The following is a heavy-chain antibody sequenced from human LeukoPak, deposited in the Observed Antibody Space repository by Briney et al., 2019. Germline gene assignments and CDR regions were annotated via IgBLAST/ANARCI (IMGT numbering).Heavy chain of an antibody. V-gene: IGHV3-30-3*01. Sequence: GGSLRLSCAASGFTFSTYAIHWVRQAPGEGLEWVAVIAYDGSNKYYADSVKGRFTISRDNSKNTLYLQMNSLRAEDTAVYYCAVVPAADAFGIWGQGTMVTVFS. J-gene: IGHJ3*02. CDR3: AVVPAADAFGI. CDR1: GFTFSTYA. D-gene: IGHD2-2*01. CDR2: IAYDGSNK.